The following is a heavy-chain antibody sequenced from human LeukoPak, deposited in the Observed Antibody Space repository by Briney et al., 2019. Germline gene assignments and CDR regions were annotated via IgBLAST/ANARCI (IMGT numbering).Heavy chain of an antibody. J-gene: IGHJ4*02. D-gene: IGHD5-18*01. Sequence: SETLSLTCTVSGGSISSYYWSWIRQPPGKGLEWIGYIYYSGSTNYNPSLESRVTISVDTSKNQFSLKLSSVTAADTAVYYCARDTAMPLAPLFDYWGQGTLVTVSS. CDR1: GGSISSYY. V-gene: IGHV4-59*12. CDR2: IYYSGST. CDR3: ARDTAMPLAPLFDY.